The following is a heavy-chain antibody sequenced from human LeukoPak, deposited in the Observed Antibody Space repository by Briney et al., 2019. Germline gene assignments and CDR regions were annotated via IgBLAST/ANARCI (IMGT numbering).Heavy chain of an antibody. CDR3: ARPQSARLRYFDY. CDR1: GGSFSGYY. V-gene: IGHV4-34*01. CDR2: INHSGST. Sequence: PSETLSLTCAVYGGSFSGYYWSWIRQPPGKGLEWIGEINHSGSTNYNPSLKSRVTISVDTSKSQFSLKLSSVTAADTAVYYCARPQSARLRYFDYWGQGTLVTVSS. J-gene: IGHJ4*02. D-gene: IGHD3-9*01.